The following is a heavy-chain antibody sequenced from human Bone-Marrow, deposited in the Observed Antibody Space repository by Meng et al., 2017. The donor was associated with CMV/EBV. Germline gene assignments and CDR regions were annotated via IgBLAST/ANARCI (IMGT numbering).Heavy chain of an antibody. CDR3: ARRLGYTSYVPEDY. Sequence: ASVKVSCKASGHTFSNYGINWVRQAPGQGLEWMGWISPDNGNTKYAQKFQGRLTMTADATTNTAYMELRSLKSDDTAVYYCARRLGYTSYVPEDYWGPGTLVTGSS. CDR1: GHTFSNYG. V-gene: IGHV1-18*01. J-gene: IGHJ4*02. D-gene: IGHD5-12*01. CDR2: ISPDNGNT.